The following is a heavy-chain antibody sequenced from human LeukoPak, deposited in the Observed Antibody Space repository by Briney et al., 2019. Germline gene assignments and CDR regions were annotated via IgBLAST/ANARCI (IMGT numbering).Heavy chain of an antibody. Sequence: PGGSLRLSCAASGFTFSGYAVSWVRQAPGKGLEWVSGITGSGGTTHHADSVKGRFTISRDNSKNTLFLQMNSLRVEDTALYYCARAYGSSGYYQLPIDYWGQGTLVTVSS. CDR1: GFTFSGYA. J-gene: IGHJ4*02. V-gene: IGHV3-23*01. CDR3: ARAYGSSGYYQLPIDY. D-gene: IGHD3-22*01. CDR2: ITGSGGTT.